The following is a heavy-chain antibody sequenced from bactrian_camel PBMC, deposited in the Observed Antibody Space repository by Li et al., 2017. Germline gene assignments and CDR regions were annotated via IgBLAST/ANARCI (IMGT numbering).Heavy chain of an antibody. D-gene: IGHD5*01. J-gene: IGHJ6*01. CDR2: IDRAGAP. CDR1: GYSVSTGY. V-gene: IGHV3S42*01. Sequence: VQLVESGGGSVQAGGSLRLSCAASGYSVSTGYMAWFRQAPGKEREGVATIDRAGAPTYTYAVAGRFTISKDYAKNTLYLQKDNLQPEDSATYRCAASWGLTATTALGSIIYPDQFGYWGDGTQVTVS. CDR3: AASWGLTATTALGSIIYPDQFGY.